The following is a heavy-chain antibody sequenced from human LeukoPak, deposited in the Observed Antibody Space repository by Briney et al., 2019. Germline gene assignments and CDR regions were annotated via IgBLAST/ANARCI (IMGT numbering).Heavy chain of an antibody. CDR1: GFTFSGSA. CDR2: IRSKANSYAT. V-gene: IGHV3-73*01. CDR3: TRDYYDSSGHYC. J-gene: IGHJ4*02. D-gene: IGHD3-22*01. Sequence: GGSLRLSCAASGFTFSGSAMHWVRQPSGKGLEWVGRIRSKANSYATAYAASVKGRFTISRDDSKNTAYLQMNSLKTEDTAVYYCTRDYYDSSGHYCWGQGTLVTVSS.